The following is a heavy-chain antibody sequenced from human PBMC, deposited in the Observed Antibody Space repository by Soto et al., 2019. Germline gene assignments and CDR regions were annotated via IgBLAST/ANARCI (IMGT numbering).Heavy chain of an antibody. CDR1: GFSFIEYE. J-gene: IGHJ6*02. Sequence: GGSLRLSCAASGFSFIEYEMNWGRQTPGKGLEWLSYISSSGGTIKYADSVKGRFTISRDNAKNSLYLQMHSLRADDTAVYYCARDAFEIYYKFGLDVWGQGTPVTVSS. CDR3: ARDAFEIYYKFGLDV. V-gene: IGHV3-48*03. D-gene: IGHD3-10*01. CDR2: ISSSGGTI.